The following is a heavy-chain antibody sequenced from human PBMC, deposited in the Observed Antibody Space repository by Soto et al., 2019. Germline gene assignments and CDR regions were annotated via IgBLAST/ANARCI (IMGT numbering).Heavy chain of an antibody. CDR1: GFTFSSYA. D-gene: IGHD5-12*01. V-gene: IGHV3-23*01. CDR2: ISGSDGST. Sequence: PGGSLRLSCASSGFTFSSYAMSLVRQAPGKGLEWVSAISGSDGSTYYADSVKGRFTISRDNSKNTLYLQMNSLGAEDTAVYYCAKDRVATNAYYFDYWGQGTLVTVSS. J-gene: IGHJ4*02. CDR3: AKDRVATNAYYFDY.